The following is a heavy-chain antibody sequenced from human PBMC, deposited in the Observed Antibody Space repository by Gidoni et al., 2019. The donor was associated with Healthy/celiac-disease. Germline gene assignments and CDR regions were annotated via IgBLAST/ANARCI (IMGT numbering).Heavy chain of an antibody. CDR3: ARDLRLEGGVLYYYYGMDV. D-gene: IGHD1-1*01. J-gene: IGHJ6*02. V-gene: IGHV1-3*01. CDR2: IYGGNGNT. Sequence: IDWIYGGNGNTKYSQKFQGRVTITRDTSASTAYMELSSLRSEDTAVYYCARDLRLEGGVLYYYYGMDVWGQGTTVTVSS.